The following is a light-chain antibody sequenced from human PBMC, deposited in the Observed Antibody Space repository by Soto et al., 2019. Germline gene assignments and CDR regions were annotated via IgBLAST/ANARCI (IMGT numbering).Light chain of an antibody. J-gene: IGLJ1*01. V-gene: IGLV2-14*01. Sequence: QSVLTQPASVSGSPGQSITISCTGTSSDVGAYNYVSWYQQHPGKAPKLINYEVSNRPSGVSNHFSGSKSGYTASLTISGLQAEDEADYYCSSYTSSSTYVFGAGTKVTVL. CDR3: SSYTSSSTYV. CDR2: EVS. CDR1: SSDVGAYNY.